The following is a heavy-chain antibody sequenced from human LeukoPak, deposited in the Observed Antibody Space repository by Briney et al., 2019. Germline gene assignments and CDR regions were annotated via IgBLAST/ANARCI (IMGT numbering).Heavy chain of an antibody. V-gene: IGHV3-7*01. D-gene: IGHD6-19*01. Sequence: GGSLRLSCAASGFTFSSYWMSWVRQAPGKGLEWVANIKEDGSDKYYVDSVKGRFTISRDNAKNSLYLQMNSLRAEDIAVYYCARAKEDTSGCLDYWGQGTLVTFSS. CDR2: IKEDGSDK. J-gene: IGHJ4*02. CDR3: ARAKEDTSGCLDY. CDR1: GFTFSSYW.